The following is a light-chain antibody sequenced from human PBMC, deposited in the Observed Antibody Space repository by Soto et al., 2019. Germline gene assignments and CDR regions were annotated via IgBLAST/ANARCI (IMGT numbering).Light chain of an antibody. J-gene: IGKJ4*01. CDR3: QHYNELPLT. V-gene: IGKV3-15*01. CDR1: QSVSTN. Sequence: EIVMTQSPATLSVSPGERATLSCRASQSVSTNLAWYQQKPGQGPRLLIFGASTRAIGIPARFGGSGSGTDFTLTISSLQSEDFAVYYCQHYNELPLTFGGGTKVEIK. CDR2: GAS.